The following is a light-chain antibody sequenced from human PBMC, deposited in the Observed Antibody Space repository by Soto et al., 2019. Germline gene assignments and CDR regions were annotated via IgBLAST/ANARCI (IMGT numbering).Light chain of an antibody. V-gene: IGLV2-11*01. J-gene: IGLJ2*01. CDR1: SSDIGSYNA. Sequence: QSALTQPRSVSGSPGHSVTISCFGTSSDIGSYNAVSWYQQHPGKAPKLIIFDVFERPSGVPDRFSGSKPGNSASLTISGLQAEDESDYYCSSFAPSYRVIFGGGTKLTVL. CDR2: DVF. CDR3: SSFAPSYRVI.